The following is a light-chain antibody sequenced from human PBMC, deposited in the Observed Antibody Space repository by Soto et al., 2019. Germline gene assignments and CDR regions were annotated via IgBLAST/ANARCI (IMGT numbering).Light chain of an antibody. Sequence: EIVMTQSPATLSVSPGERATLSCRASQSVSSNLAWYQQKPGQAPRLLIYGASTRATGIPARFSGSGSGTEFTLTINSLAPEDFAIYYCHQRQSWPRTFGQGTKVDIK. J-gene: IGKJ1*01. CDR1: QSVSSN. CDR2: GAS. CDR3: HQRQSWPRT. V-gene: IGKV3-15*01.